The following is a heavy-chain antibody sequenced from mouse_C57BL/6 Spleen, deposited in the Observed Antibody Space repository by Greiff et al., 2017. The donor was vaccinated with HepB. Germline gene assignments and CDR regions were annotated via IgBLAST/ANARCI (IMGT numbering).Heavy chain of an antibody. CDR1: GYTFTSYW. CDR2: IHPNSGST. CDR3: ARGYGSSYYAMDY. V-gene: IGHV1-64*01. D-gene: IGHD1-1*01. Sequence: VQLQQPGAELVKPGASVKLSCKASGYTFTSYWMHWVKQRPGQGLEWIGMIHPNSGSTNYNEKFKSKATLTVDKSSSTAYMQLSSLTSEDSAVYYCARGYGSSYYAMDYWGRGTSVTVSS. J-gene: IGHJ4*01.